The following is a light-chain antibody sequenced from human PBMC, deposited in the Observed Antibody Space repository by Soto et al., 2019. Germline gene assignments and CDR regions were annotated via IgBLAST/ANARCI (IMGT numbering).Light chain of an antibody. CDR1: QGIRNE. CDR3: LQDYNYTWT. J-gene: IGKJ1*01. CDR2: AAS. V-gene: IGKV1-6*01. Sequence: AIQMTQSPSSLSASVGDRVTITCPASQGIRNELGWYQQKTGKAPKLLIYAASTLQSGVPSRFSGSGSGTDFTLTISSLKNEDFATYYCLQDYNYTWTFGQGTKVDI.